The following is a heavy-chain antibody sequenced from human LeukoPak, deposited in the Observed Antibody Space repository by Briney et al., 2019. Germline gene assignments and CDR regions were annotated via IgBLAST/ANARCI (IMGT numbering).Heavy chain of an antibody. CDR2: ISPDGSGK. J-gene: IGHJ4*02. CDR1: GFTFSMYG. Sequence: GGSLRLSCVISGFTFSMYGMHWVRQAPGKRLEWVAVISPDGSGKNYVDSVEGRFTISRDNSKNTLYLQMNSLRVEDTAVYYCVRDKLVGPSRLDHWGQGTLVTVSS. D-gene: IGHD1-26*01. CDR3: VRDKLVGPSRLDH. V-gene: IGHV3-30*03.